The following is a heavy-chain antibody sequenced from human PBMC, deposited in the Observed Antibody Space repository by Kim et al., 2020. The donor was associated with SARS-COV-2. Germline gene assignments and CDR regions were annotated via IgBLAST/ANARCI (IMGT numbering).Heavy chain of an antibody. CDR2: GTT. D-gene: IGHD5-18*01. CDR3: TRYSYGPCDY. Sequence: GTTEYAASVNGRYTISRDDSNSIDYLQMNSLKCEDTAVYYCTRYSYGPCDYWGQGTLVTVSS. V-gene: IGHV3-49*02. J-gene: IGHJ4*02.